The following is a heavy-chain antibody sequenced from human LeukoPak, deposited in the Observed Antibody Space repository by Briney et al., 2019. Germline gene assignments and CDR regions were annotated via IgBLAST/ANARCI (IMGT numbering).Heavy chain of an antibody. D-gene: IGHD7-27*01. CDR2: IYYSGST. CDR1: GGSISSSSYY. V-gene: IGHV4-61*01. J-gene: IGHJ6*03. Sequence: SETLSLTCTVSGGSISSSSYYWGWIRQPPGKGLEWIGYIYYSGSTNYNPSLKSRVTISVDTSKNQFSLKLSSVTAADTAVYYCARELGSYYYYYMDVWGKGTTVTVSS. CDR3: ARELGSYYYYYMDV.